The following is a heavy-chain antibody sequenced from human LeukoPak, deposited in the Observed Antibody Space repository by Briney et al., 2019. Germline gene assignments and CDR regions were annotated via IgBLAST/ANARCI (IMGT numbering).Heavy chain of an antibody. CDR3: ARGVFGELEKLMFQH. D-gene: IGHD3-10*02. CDR1: GYTFTSYY. J-gene: IGHJ1*01. Sequence: GASVKVSCKASGYTFTSYYIHWVRQAHGQGLEWMGVINPSGGTTSYPQKFQDRVTMTRDTSTSTVYMELSSLKSDDTAIYYCARGVFGELEKLMFQHWGQGTLVTVSS. CDR2: INPSGGTT. V-gene: IGHV1-46*01.